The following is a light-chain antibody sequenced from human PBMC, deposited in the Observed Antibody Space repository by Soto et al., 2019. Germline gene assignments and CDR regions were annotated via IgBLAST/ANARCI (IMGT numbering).Light chain of an antibody. CDR3: SSYTSSSTYV. CDR2: NVS. CDR1: SSDVGGYNS. V-gene: IGLV2-14*03. J-gene: IGLJ1*01. Sequence: QSALTQPASVSGSPGQSITISCTGTSSDVGGYNSVSWYQHHPGKAPKLMIYNVSNRPSGVSNRFSGSKSGNTASLTISGLQAEDDADYYCSSYTSSSTYVFGTGTKVTVL.